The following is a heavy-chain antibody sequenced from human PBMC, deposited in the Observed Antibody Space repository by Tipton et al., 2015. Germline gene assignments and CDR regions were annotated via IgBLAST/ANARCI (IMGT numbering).Heavy chain of an antibody. CDR2: IYDSGTI. CDR1: GGPFRHFY. J-gene: IGHJ4*02. Sequence: LVKPTETLSLTCIVSGGPFRHFYWNWIRQSPGKGLEWIGYIYDSGTIKYNPSLKSRVNISLDTSKNQFSLQLSSVTAADTAVYYCAREGWNSDSSGYDYWGQGTLVTVSS. V-gene: IGHV4-59*12. CDR3: AREGWNSDSSGYDY. D-gene: IGHD3-22*01.